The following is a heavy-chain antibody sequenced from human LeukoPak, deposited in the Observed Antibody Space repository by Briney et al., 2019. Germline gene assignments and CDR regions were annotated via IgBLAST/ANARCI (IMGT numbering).Heavy chain of an antibody. V-gene: IGHV4-30-4*08. D-gene: IGHD2-15*01. J-gene: IGHJ4*02. Sequence: SQTLSLTCTVSGGSISSGDYYWSWIRQPPGKGLEWIGYIYYSGSTYYNPSLKSRVTISVDTSKNQFSLKLSSVTAADTAVYYCAREEFYCSGGSCYSGIDYWGQGTLVTVSS. CDR3: AREEFYCSGGSCYSGIDY. CDR2: IYYSGST. CDR1: GGSISSGDYY.